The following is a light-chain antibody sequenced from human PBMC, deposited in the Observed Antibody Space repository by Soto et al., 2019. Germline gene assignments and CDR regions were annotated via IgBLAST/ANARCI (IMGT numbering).Light chain of an antibody. J-gene: IGKJ1*01. V-gene: IGKV1-5*03. CDR1: QPSSSW. CDR3: QHYNSYSEA. Sequence: IQMSQSQYTLSGSVGDRVTITCRASQPSSSWVAWYQQKPGKAPKLLIYKASTLKSGVPSRFSGSGSGTEFTLTISSLQPDDFATYYCQHYNSYSEAFGQGTKVDIK. CDR2: KAS.